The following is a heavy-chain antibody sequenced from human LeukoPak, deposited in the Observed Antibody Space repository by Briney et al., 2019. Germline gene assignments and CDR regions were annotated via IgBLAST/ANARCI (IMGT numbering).Heavy chain of an antibody. CDR2: IKSKSEGGTT. CDR3: IADVPGASIFADY. Sequence: GGSLRLSCTASGFTFSIAWMRWVRQAPGKGLEWVGRIKSKSEGGTTDHAAPVKGRFTISRDDSKNTLYLQMNSLKSEDTAVYYCIADVPGASIFADYWCLGTRVTVSS. CDR1: GFTFSIAW. V-gene: IGHV3-15*01. D-gene: IGHD3-10*01. J-gene: IGHJ4*02.